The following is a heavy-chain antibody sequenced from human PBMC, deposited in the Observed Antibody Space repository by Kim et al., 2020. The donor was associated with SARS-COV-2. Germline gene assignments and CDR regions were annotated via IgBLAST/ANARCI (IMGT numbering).Heavy chain of an antibody. V-gene: IGHV3-23*01. CDR1: GFTFSSYA. CDR3: AKDSSASFYGSGSYFDF. Sequence: GGSLRLSCAASGFTFSSYAMSWVRQAPGKGLEWVSAISGSGGSTYYADSVKGRFTISRDNSRNKLFLQMNSLRAEDTAIYYCAKDSSASFYGSGSYFDFWGQGTLVTGSS. CDR2: ISGSGGST. J-gene: IGHJ4*02. D-gene: IGHD3-10*01.